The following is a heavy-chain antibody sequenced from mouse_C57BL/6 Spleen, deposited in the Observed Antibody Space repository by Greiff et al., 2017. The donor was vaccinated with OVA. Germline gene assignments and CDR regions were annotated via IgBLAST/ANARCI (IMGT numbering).Heavy chain of an antibody. CDR2: IHPNSGST. CDR1: GYTFTSYW. CDR3: ARTPSYDGYYHYAMDY. Sequence: HVQLQQPWAELVKPGASVKLSCKASGYTFTSYWMHWVKQRPGQGLEWIGMIHPNSGSTNYNEKFKSKATLTVDKSSSTAYMQLSSLTSEDSAVYYCARTPSYDGYYHYAMDYCGQGTSVTVSS. V-gene: IGHV1-64*01. J-gene: IGHJ4*01. D-gene: IGHD2-3*01.